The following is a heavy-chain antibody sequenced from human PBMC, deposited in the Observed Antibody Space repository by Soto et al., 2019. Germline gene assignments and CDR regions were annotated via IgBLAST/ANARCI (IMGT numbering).Heavy chain of an antibody. CDR1: SGSISSTIYS. CDR2: IFYSGTI. J-gene: IGHJ4*02. D-gene: IGHD3-10*01. Sequence: NPSETLSLTCTVSSGSISSTIYSWDWIRQPPGKGLEWIGSIFYSGTINYNPSLKNRVTISIYTSKNQFSLKLSSVTAADTAVYSCARGVRGRKIFDYWGQGALVTVSS. CDR3: ARGVRGRKIFDY. V-gene: IGHV4-39*07.